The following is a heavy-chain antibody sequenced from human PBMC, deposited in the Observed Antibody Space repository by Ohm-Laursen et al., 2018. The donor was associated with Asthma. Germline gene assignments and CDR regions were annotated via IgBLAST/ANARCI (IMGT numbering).Heavy chain of an antibody. V-gene: IGHV3-23*01. CDR1: GFTFSRHA. J-gene: IGHJ6*02. Sequence: LRHSCAASGFTFSRHAISWVRPAPGKGLAWVSTISDSGGSTYYADSVKGRFTISRDNSKNTLYLQMNSLRAEDTAVYYCAKGGSSSWYEMDVWGQGTTVTVSS. D-gene: IGHD6-13*01. CDR2: ISDSGGST. CDR3: AKGGSSSWYEMDV.